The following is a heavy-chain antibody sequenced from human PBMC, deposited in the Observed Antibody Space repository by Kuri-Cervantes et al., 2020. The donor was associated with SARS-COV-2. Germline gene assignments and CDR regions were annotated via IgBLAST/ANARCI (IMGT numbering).Heavy chain of an antibody. CDR2: INPSGST. Sequence: SETLSLTCAVYGGSFSGYYWSWIRQPPGKGLEWIGEINPSGSTNYNPSLKSRVTISVDTSKNQFSLKLSSVTAADTAVYYCAGGGCSSTSCYSKHQKNWFDPWGQGTLVTVSS. D-gene: IGHD2-2*01. CDR3: AGGGCSSTSCYSKHQKNWFDP. CDR1: GGSFSGYY. V-gene: IGHV4-34*01. J-gene: IGHJ5*02.